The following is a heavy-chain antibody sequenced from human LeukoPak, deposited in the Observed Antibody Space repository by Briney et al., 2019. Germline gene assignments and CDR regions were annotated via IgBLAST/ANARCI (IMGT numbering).Heavy chain of an antibody. J-gene: IGHJ4*02. V-gene: IGHV3-30*18. CDR2: ISYDGSNK. CDR1: GFTFSSYG. CDR3: AKVQDYYGSGVGFDY. Sequence: GGSLRLSCAASGFTFSSYGMHWVRQAPGKGLELVAVISYDGSNKYYADSVKGRFTISRDNSKNTLYLQMNSLRAEDTAVYYCAKVQDYYGSGVGFDYWGQGTLVTVSS. D-gene: IGHD3-10*01.